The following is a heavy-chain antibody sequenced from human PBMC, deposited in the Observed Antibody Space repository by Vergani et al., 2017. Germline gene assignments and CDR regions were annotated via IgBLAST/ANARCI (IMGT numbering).Heavy chain of an antibody. CDR3: ASSELEWELLYYYYGMDV. Sequence: QVQLVQSGSELKKPGASVKVSCKASGYTFTSYAMNWVRQAPGQGLEWMGWINTNTGNPTYAQGFTGRFVFSLDTAVSTAELQISSLKAEDTAVYYCASSELEWELLYYYYGMDVWGQGTTVTVSS. CDR1: GYTFTSYA. D-gene: IGHD1-26*01. V-gene: IGHV7-4-1*02. J-gene: IGHJ6*02. CDR2: INTNTGNP.